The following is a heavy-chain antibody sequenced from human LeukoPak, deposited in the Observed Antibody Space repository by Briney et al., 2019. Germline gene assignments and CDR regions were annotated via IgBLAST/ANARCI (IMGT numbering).Heavy chain of an antibody. D-gene: IGHD6-13*01. V-gene: IGHV3-30-3*01. CDR2: IPYDGSNK. CDR3: ARDRGKQQPAKKETNYYYYGMDV. CDR1: GFTFSSYA. J-gene: IGHJ6*02. Sequence: GGSLRLSCAASGFTFSSYAMHWVRQAPGKGLEWVAVIPYDGSNKYYADSVKGRFTISRDNSKNTLYLQMNSLRAEDTAVYYCARDRGKQQPAKKETNYYYYGMDVWGQGTTVTVSS.